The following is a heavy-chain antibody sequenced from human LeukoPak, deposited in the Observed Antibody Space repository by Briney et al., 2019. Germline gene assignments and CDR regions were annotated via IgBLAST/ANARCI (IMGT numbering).Heavy chain of an antibody. V-gene: IGHV1-2*02. D-gene: IGHD1-26*01. CDR2: INPNSGGT. J-gene: IGHJ4*02. CDR1: GYTFTGYY. Sequence: ALVKVSCKASGYTFTGYYMHWVRQAPGQGLEWMGWINPNSGGTNYAQKFQGRVTMTRDTSISTAYMELSRLRSDDTAVYYCARLIYRYSGSPLDYWGQGTLVTVSS. CDR3: ARLIYRYSGSPLDY.